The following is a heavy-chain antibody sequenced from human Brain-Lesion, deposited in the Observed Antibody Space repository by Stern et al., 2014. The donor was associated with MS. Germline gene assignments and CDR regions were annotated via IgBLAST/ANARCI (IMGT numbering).Heavy chain of an antibody. V-gene: IGHV1-2*04. J-gene: IGHJ4*02. CDR1: GYTFTGYY. D-gene: IGHD3-22*01. Sequence: HVQLVQSGAEVKKPGASVKVSCKASGYTFTGYYMHLVRPAPGQRLEWIGWINPKSGGTNYAQKFQGWVTMTRDTSINTAYMELSRLRSDDTAVYYCATYYYDSTGYNDFWGQGTLVTVSS. CDR3: ATYYYDSTGYNDF. CDR2: INPKSGGT.